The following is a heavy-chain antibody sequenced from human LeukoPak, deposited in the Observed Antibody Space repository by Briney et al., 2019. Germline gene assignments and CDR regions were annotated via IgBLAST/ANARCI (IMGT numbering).Heavy chain of an antibody. CDR3: ARGGYSGYDPLDY. CDR1: GFTFSSYW. V-gene: IGHV3-7*01. CDR2: IKQDGSEK. J-gene: IGHJ4*02. D-gene: IGHD5-12*01. Sequence: GGSLRLSCAASGFTFSSYWMSWVRQAPGKGLEWVANIKQDGSEKYYVDSVKGRFTISRDNAKNSLYLQMNSLRAEDTAVYYCARGGYSGYDPLDYWGQGILVTVSS.